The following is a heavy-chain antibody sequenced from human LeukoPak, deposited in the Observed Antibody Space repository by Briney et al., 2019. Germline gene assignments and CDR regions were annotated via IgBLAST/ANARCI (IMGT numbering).Heavy chain of an antibody. CDR3: AKDSSGWLVYFQH. CDR2: ISWNSGSI. V-gene: IGHV3-9*01. J-gene: IGHJ1*01. CDR1: GFTFSSYA. D-gene: IGHD6-19*01. Sequence: GGSLRLSCAASGFTFSSYAMHWVRQAPGKGLEWVSGISWNSGSIGYAVSVKGRFTISRDNAKNSLYLQMNSLRAEDTALYYCAKDSSGWLVYFQHWGQGTLVTVSS.